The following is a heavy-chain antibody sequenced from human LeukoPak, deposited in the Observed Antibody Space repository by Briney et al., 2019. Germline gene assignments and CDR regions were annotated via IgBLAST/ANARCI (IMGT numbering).Heavy chain of an antibody. D-gene: IGHD3-16*01. CDR3: ARGRLGDSFDY. V-gene: IGHV4-61*02. CDR2: IYTSGST. CDR1: GGSITSGSYY. J-gene: IGHJ4*02. Sequence: SETLSLTCIVSGGSITSGSYYWNWIRQPAGKGLEWIGRIYTSGSTNYNPSLKTPVTISVDTSKNQFSLNLSSVTAADTAVYYCARGRLGDSFDYWGQGILVTVSS.